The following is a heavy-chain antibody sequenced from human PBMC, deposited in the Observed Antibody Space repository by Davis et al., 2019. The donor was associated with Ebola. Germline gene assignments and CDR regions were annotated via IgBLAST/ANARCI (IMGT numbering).Heavy chain of an antibody. D-gene: IGHD5-24*01. CDR2: ISYDGSNK. Sequence: GESLKISCAASGFTFSSYAMHWVRQAPGKGLEWVAVISYDGSNKYYADSVKGRFTISRDNSKNTLYLQMNGLRAEDTAVYYCAKDQRDGYIHFDYWGQGTLVTVSS. CDR3: AKDQRDGYIHFDY. J-gene: IGHJ4*02. V-gene: IGHV3-30-3*01. CDR1: GFTFSSYA.